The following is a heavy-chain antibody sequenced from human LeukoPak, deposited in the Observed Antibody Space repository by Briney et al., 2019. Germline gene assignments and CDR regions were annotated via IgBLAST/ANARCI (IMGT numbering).Heavy chain of an antibody. CDR1: GFTFSSYE. V-gene: IGHV3-48*03. J-gene: IGHJ6*03. Sequence: PGGSLRLSCAASGFTFSSYEMNWVRQAPGKGLEWVSYISSSGSTIYYADSVKGRFTISRDNAKNSLYLQMNSLRAEDTALYYCAREYSSPLYYYYYMDVWGKGTTVTVSS. CDR2: ISSSGSTI. CDR3: AREYSSPLYYYYYMDV. D-gene: IGHD6-13*01.